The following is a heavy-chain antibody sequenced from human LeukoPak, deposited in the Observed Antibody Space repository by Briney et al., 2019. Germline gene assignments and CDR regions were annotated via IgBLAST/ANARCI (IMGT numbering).Heavy chain of an antibody. CDR3: ATVFKGSSLEDY. V-gene: IGHV3-74*03. CDR2: IKSDESSA. D-gene: IGHD1-26*01. J-gene: IGHJ4*02. Sequence: PGGSLRLSCVASGFTITNNWMYWVRQAPGRGLVWVSRIKSDESSAAYADSVKGRFTISRDNAKNTLYLQMNSLRVEDTAVYYCATVFKGSSLEDYWGQGTLVTVSS. CDR1: GFTITNNW.